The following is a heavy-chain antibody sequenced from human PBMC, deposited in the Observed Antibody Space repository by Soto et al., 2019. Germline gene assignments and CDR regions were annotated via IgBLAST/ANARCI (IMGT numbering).Heavy chain of an antibody. Sequence: QVTLKESGPVLVKPTETLTLTCTVSGFSLINARMGVSWIRQPPGKALEWLAHIFSNDETSYSTSLKSRLSISXDSSETXXVLTMTNMDPVDTATYYWARIPGTCYNTSYYGFDVWGQGTTVTVSS. CDR1: GFSLINARMG. J-gene: IGHJ6*02. D-gene: IGHD1-26*01. V-gene: IGHV2-26*01. CDR3: ARIPGTCYNTSYYGFDV. CDR2: IFSNDET.